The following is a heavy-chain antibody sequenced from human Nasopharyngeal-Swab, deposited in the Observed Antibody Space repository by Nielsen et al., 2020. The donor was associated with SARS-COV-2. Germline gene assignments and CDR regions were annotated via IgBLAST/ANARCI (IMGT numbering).Heavy chain of an antibody. Sequence: GESLKISCEGSGFIFTNYWISWVRQMPGKGPEWMGNIDPSDSQTKYSPSFQGQVTISADKSMTTAYLQWTSLEASDSGMYYCARQPRSIISNWFDPWGQGTLVTVST. CDR3: ARQPRSIISNWFDP. D-gene: IGHD1-14*01. J-gene: IGHJ5*02. CDR1: GFIFTNYW. V-gene: IGHV5-10-1*01. CDR2: IDPSDSQT.